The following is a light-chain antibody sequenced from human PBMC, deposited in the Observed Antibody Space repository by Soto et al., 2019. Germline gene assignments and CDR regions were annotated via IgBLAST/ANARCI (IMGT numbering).Light chain of an antibody. Sequence: QSALTQPASVSGSPGQSITISCTGTSSDVGGFNYVSWYQQHPGKAPKLMLFEVSHRPSGVSNRFSGSKSGNTASLTISGLQAEDEDDYYCSSYASSSTLVVFGGGTKVTVL. J-gene: IGLJ2*01. V-gene: IGLV2-14*01. CDR1: SSDVGGFNY. CDR3: SSYASSSTLVV. CDR2: EVS.